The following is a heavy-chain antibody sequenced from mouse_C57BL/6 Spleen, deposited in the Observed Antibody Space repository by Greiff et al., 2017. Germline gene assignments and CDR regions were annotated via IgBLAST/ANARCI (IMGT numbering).Heavy chain of an antibody. J-gene: IGHJ4*01. Sequence: VQLQQSGPGLVKPSQSLSLTCSVTGYSITSGYYWNWIRQFPGNKLEWMGYISYDGSNNYNPSLKNRISITRDTSKNQFFLKLNSVTTEDTATYYCARDRGWLLRDYAMDYWGQGTSVTVSS. D-gene: IGHD2-3*01. CDR3: ARDRGWLLRDYAMDY. CDR2: ISYDGSN. V-gene: IGHV3-6*01. CDR1: GYSITSGYY.